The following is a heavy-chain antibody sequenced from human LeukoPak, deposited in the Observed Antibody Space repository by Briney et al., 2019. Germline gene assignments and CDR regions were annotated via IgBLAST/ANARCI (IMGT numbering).Heavy chain of an antibody. CDR2: INPSSGGT. V-gene: IGHV1-2*02. Sequence: TSVKVSCKASGYTFTGYYMHWVRQAPGQGLEWMGWINPSSGGTNYAQKFQGRVTMTRDTSISTAYMELSRLRSDDTAVYYCARDPGFYNFDYWGQGTLVTVSS. CDR1: GYTFTGYY. D-gene: IGHD2/OR15-2a*01. J-gene: IGHJ4*02. CDR3: ARDPGFYNFDY.